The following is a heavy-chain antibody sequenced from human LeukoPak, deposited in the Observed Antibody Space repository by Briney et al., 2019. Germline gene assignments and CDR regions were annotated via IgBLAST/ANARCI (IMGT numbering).Heavy chain of an antibody. Sequence: ETLSLTCTVSGGSINNYYWSWIRQPAGKGLEWIGRIYTRGSTNYNPSLKSRVTMSVDTSKNQFSLKLSSVTAADTAVYYCARGRYCSADICSGGDAFDIWGQGTMVSISS. V-gene: IGHV4-4*07. CDR1: GGSINNYY. CDR2: IYTRGST. D-gene: IGHD2-15*01. J-gene: IGHJ3*02. CDR3: ARGRYCSADICSGGDAFDI.